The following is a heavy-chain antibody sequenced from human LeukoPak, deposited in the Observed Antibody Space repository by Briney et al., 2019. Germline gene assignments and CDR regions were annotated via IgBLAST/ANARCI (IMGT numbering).Heavy chain of an antibody. Sequence: PGGSLRLSCAASGFTFGSYAMHWVRQAPGKGLEWVAVISYDGSNKYYADSVKGRFTISRDNSKNTLYLQMNSLRAEDTAVYYCARGTPSSSGWLYYGMDVWGQGTTVTVSS. CDR3: ARGTPSSSGWLYYGMDV. CDR1: GFTFGSYA. J-gene: IGHJ6*02. V-gene: IGHV3-30-3*01. CDR2: ISYDGSNK. D-gene: IGHD6-19*01.